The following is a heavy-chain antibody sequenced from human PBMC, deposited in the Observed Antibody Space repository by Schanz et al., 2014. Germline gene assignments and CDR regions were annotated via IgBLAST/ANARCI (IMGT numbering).Heavy chain of an antibody. CDR1: GFTLSNSD. CDR2: IWYDENNK. V-gene: IGHV3-33*08. J-gene: IGHJ4*02. D-gene: IGHD3-10*01. CDR3: ARANYRRKINFDY. Sequence: QVQLVESGGGLVKPGGSLRLSCAASGFTLSNSDMHWVRQAPGKGLEWVAVIWYDENNKYYADSVKGRFTMSRDNSKNTLYLQMNSLRAEDTAVYYCARANYRRKINFDYWGRGTLVTVSS.